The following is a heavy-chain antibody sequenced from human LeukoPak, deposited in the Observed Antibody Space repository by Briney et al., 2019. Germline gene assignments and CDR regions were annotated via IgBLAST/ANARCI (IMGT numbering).Heavy chain of an antibody. CDR1: GYSFTSYW. J-gene: IGHJ5*02. D-gene: IGHD4-17*01. Sequence: KVGESLKISCKGSGYSFTSYWIGWVRQMPGKGLEWMGIIYPGDSDTRYSPSFQGQVTISADKSISTAYLQWSSLKASDTAMYYCARRGTTVTTGNWSDPWGQGTLVTVSS. V-gene: IGHV5-51*01. CDR3: ARRGTTVTTGNWSDP. CDR2: IYPGDSDT.